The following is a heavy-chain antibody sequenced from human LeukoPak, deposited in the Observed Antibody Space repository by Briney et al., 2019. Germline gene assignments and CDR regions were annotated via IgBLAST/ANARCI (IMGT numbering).Heavy chain of an antibody. Sequence: NPSETLSLTCTVPGGSISSYYWSWIRQPPGKGLEWIGYIYYSGSTNYNPSLKGRVTISVDTSKNQFSLKIYSVTAADTAVYYCARQGSYYYGMDVWGQGTTVTVSS. V-gene: IGHV4-59*08. D-gene: IGHD3-10*01. CDR3: ARQGSYYYGMDV. J-gene: IGHJ6*02. CDR1: GGSISSYY. CDR2: IYYSGST.